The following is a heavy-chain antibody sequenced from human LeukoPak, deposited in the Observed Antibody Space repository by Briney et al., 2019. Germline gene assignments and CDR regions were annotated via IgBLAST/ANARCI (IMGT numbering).Heavy chain of an antibody. CDR2: IYTSGST. J-gene: IGHJ6*03. Sequence: PSETLSLTCTVSGGSISSGSYYWSWIRQPAGKGLEWIGRIYTSGSTNYNPSLKSRVTISVDTSKNQFSLKLSSVTAADTAVYYCARAGIAARPLYYYYMDVWGKGTTVTV. D-gene: IGHD6-6*01. V-gene: IGHV4-61*02. CDR1: GGSISSGSYY. CDR3: ARAGIAARPLYYYYMDV.